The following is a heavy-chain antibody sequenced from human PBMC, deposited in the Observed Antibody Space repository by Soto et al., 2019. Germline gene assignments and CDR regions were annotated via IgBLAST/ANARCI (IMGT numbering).Heavy chain of an antibody. D-gene: IGHD2-21*02. V-gene: IGHV1-46*03. CDR1: GYTFTIYY. CDR2: INPSGGST. Sequence: ASVKVSCKASGYTFTIYYMHWVLQAPGQGLEWMGIINPSGGSTSYAQKFQGRVTMTRDTSTSTVYMELSSLRSEDTAVYYCARDLDGDLEDYWGQGTLVTVSS. J-gene: IGHJ4*02. CDR3: ARDLDGDLEDY.